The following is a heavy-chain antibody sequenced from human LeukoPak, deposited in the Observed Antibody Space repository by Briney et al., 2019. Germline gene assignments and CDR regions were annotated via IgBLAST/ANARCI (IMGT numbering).Heavy chain of an antibody. Sequence: GGSLRLSCAASGFPFDRYAMSWVRQAPGKGLGWVAAISGSGGSTFYADSVKGRVAIPRDNSKNTLYLQMNSLNTEDTAVYYCAKDQGYGGLFFDYWGQGTLVTVSS. CDR2: ISGSGGST. D-gene: IGHD5-12*01. CDR3: AKDQGYGGLFFDY. J-gene: IGHJ4*02. V-gene: IGHV3-23*01. CDR1: GFPFDRYA.